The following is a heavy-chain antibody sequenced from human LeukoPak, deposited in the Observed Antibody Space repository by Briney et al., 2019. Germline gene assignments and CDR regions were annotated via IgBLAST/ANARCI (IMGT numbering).Heavy chain of an antibody. D-gene: IGHD3-22*01. Sequence: ASVKVSCKASGYTFTSYAMNWVRQAPGQGLEWMGWINTNAGNPTYAQGFTGRFVFSLDTSVSTAYLQISSLKAEDTAVYYCARSVTMIVVAAFDPWGQGTLVTVSS. J-gene: IGHJ5*02. CDR3: ARSVTMIVVAAFDP. CDR1: GYTFTSYA. CDR2: INTNAGNP. V-gene: IGHV7-4-1*02.